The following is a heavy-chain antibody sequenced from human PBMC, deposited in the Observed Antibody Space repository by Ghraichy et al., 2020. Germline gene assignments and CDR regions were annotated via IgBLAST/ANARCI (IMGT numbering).Heavy chain of an antibody. Sequence: GGSLRLSCAASAFTFSSNAMTWVRQAPGKGLEWVSTISGGGSSTDQADSVKGRFTIYRDNSKNTLYLQMNSLRAEDTAVYYCAKEVRSSPRVSGYFDYWGQGTLVTVSS. CDR2: ISGGGSST. J-gene: IGHJ4*02. D-gene: IGHD1-1*01. CDR1: AFTFSSNA. V-gene: IGHV3-23*01. CDR3: AKEVRSSPRVSGYFDY.